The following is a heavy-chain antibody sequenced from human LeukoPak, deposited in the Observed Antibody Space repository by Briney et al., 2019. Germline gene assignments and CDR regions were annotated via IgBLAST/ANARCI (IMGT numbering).Heavy chain of an antibody. J-gene: IGHJ3*02. CDR3: XXXXXXXXXXGGSCYDPIDAFDI. D-gene: IGHD2-15*01. CDR2: ISGSGGST. V-gene: IGHV3-23*01. CDR1: GFTFSSYA. Sequence: GGSLRLSCAASGFTFSSYAMSWVRQAPGKGLEWVSAISGSGGSTYYADSVKGRFTISRDNAKNSLYLQMNSLRAEDTAVYYXXXXXXXXXXXGGSCYDPIDAFDIWGQGTMVTVSS.